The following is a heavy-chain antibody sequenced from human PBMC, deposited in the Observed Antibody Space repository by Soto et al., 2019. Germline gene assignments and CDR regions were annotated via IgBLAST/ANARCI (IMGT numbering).Heavy chain of an antibody. Sequence: PGGSLRLSCTASGFTFGDYAMSWFRQAPGKGLEWVGFIRSKAYGGTTEYAASVKGRFTISRDDSKSIAYLQMNSLKTEDTAVYYCTSDRYCSGGSCYRIDYWGQGTLVTVSS. CDR3: TSDRYCSGGSCYRIDY. D-gene: IGHD2-15*01. CDR2: IRSKAYGGTT. V-gene: IGHV3-49*03. CDR1: GFTFGDYA. J-gene: IGHJ4*02.